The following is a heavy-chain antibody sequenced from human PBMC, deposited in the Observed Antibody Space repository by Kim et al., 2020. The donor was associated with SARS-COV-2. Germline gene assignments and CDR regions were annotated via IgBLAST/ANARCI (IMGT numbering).Heavy chain of an antibody. V-gene: IGHV6-1*01. CDR1: GDTVSTNSGA. Sequence: SQTLSLTCGISGDTVSTNSGAWNWIRQSPSRGLEWLGRRYYRPKWYFDYATSMKSRITINPDTSKNQFSLQLNSVTPEDTAVYFCSRQNNSGQDYYGLDVWGKGTTVTVS. CDR3: SRQNNSGQDYYGLDV. CDR2: RYYRPKWYF. J-gene: IGHJ6*04. D-gene: IGHD6-25*01.